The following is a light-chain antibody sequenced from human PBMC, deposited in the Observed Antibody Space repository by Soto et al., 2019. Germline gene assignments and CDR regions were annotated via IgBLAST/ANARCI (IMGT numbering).Light chain of an antibody. Sequence: EIVLTQSPDTLSLSPGERATLSCRASQSVRSNSLAWYQQKPGQAPRFLIYDASSRATGIPDRFSGSGSGTDFTLTISRLEPEDFAVYYCQHYGSTPLTFGGGTKVDIK. V-gene: IGKV3-20*01. CDR2: DAS. J-gene: IGKJ4*01. CDR3: QHYGSTPLT. CDR1: QSVRSNS.